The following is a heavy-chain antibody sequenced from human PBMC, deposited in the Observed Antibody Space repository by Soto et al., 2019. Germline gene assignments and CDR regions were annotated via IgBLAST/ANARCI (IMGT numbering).Heavy chain of an antibody. CDR2: MYFGGSF. CDR3: ARSYYDSTGFAVDP. CDR1: GASVSHGY. J-gene: IGHJ5*02. V-gene: IGHV4-59*02. D-gene: IGHD3-22*01. Sequence: QMQLQASGPGLVKPSETLSLTCNVSGASVSHGYWSWIRQPPGKALEWIGFMYFGGSFHYNPSLTSRASIPVETSKTQFSMKLTAVTASDTAVYYCARSYYDSTGFAVDPWGQGTLVTVSS.